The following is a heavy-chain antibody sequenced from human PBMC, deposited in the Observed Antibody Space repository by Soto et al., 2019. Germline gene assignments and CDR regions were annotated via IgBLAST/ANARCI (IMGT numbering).Heavy chain of an antibody. V-gene: IGHV4-31*03. D-gene: IGHD3-9*01. Sequence: SETLSLTCTVSGGSISSGGYYWSWIRQHPGKGLEWIGYIYYSGSTYYNPSLKSRVTISVDTSKNQFSLKLSSVTAADTAVYYSASRPYDILTGYHPARYYFDYWGQGTLVTVSS. CDR1: GGSISSGGYY. CDR2: IYYSGST. CDR3: ASRPYDILTGYHPARYYFDY. J-gene: IGHJ4*02.